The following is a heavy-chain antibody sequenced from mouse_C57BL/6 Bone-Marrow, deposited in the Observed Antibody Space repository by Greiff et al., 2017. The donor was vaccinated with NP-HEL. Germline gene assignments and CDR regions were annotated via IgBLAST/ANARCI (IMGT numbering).Heavy chain of an antibody. D-gene: IGHD2-2*01. V-gene: IGHV1-19*01. J-gene: IGHJ3*01. CDR2: ISPYNGGT. CDR1: GYTFTDYY. CDR3: ARRVFYGYDWFAY. Sequence: EVQLQQSGPVLVKPGASVKMSCKASGYTFTDYYMNWVKQSHGKSLEWLGLISPYNGGTSYNQKFKGKATLTVDKSSSTDYMELNSLTSDDSAVYYCARRVFYGYDWFAYWGQGTLVTVSA.